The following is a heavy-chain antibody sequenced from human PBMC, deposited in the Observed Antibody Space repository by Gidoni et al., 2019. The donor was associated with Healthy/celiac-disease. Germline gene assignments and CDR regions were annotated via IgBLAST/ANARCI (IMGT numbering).Heavy chain of an antibody. V-gene: IGHV3-33*01. D-gene: IGHD6-19*01. CDR1: GFPFSSYG. CDR3: ARDLWSSGWYPETPREYYYYGMDV. J-gene: IGHJ6*02. Sequence: QVQLVESGGGVVQPGRSLRLSCAASGFPFSSYGMHWVRQAPGKGLEWVAVRWYDGSNKYYADSVKGRFTISRDNSKNTLYLQMNSLRAEDTAVYYCARDLWSSGWYPETPREYYYYGMDVWGQGTTVTVSS. CDR2: RWYDGSNK.